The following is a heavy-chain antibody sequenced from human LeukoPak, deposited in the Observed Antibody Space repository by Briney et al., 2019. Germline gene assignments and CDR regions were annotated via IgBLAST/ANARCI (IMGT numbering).Heavy chain of an antibody. V-gene: IGHV3-7*01. D-gene: IGHD1-26*01. CDR3: ARRRISATVLDY. J-gene: IGHJ4*02. Sequence: GGSLRLSCAASGFTFSDSWMSWVRQAPGKGLEWVANIKEDGSEKYYVDSVKGRFTISRDNAKNSLYLQMDSLRAEDTAVYYCARRRISATVLDYWGQGTLVTVSS. CDR2: IKEDGSEK. CDR1: GFTFSDSW.